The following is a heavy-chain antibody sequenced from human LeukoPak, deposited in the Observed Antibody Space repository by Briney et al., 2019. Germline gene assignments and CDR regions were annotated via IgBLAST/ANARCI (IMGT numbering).Heavy chain of an antibody. D-gene: IGHD1-7*01. V-gene: IGHV1-2*02. J-gene: IGHJ4*02. CDR2: INPNTGGA. CDR3: ATFTGTTAY. Sequence: GASVKVSCKASGYVFTTYHIHWVRQAPGQGRELVGWINPNTGGANHVQKFQGRVTMTRDTSIATAYMELSGLRSDDTALYFCATFTGTTAYWGQGTLVTVSS. CDR1: GYVFTTYH.